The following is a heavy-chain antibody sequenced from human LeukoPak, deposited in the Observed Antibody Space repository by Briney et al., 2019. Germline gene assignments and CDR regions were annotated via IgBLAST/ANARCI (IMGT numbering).Heavy chain of an antibody. CDR1: GFTFSSYA. Sequence: PGGSLRLSCAASGFTFSSYAMHWVRQAPGKGLEWVAVISYDGSNKYYADSVKGRFTISRDNSKNTLYLQMNSLRAEDTAVYYCATRYCSGGSCYAFDYWGQGTLVTVSS. CDR2: ISYDGSNK. CDR3: ATRYCSGGSCYAFDY. J-gene: IGHJ4*02. V-gene: IGHV3-30-3*01. D-gene: IGHD2-15*01.